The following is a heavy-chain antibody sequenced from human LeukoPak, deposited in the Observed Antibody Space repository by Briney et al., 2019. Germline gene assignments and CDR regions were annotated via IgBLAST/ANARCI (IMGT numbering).Heavy chain of an antibody. Sequence: SETLSLTCTVSGGSISGSSYFWGWIRQPPGKGLEWVGGMSYSGNTDHNPSLKSRVTTSVDTSKNQFSLKLSSVTAADTAVYYCARRIIGTTSDSFDYWGQGTLVTVSS. D-gene: IGHD1-20*01. CDR2: MSYSGNT. V-gene: IGHV4-39*01. CDR3: ARRIIGTTSDSFDY. CDR1: GGSISGSSYF. J-gene: IGHJ4*02.